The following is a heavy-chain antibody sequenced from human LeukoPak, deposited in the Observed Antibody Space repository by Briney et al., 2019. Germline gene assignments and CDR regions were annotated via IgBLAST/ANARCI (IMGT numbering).Heavy chain of an antibody. CDR3: ARDLRDCGGDCSLLSPDPPDY. D-gene: IGHD2-21*02. J-gene: IGHJ4*02. CDR2: IHHSGST. Sequence: SETLSLTCAVSGGSITSGNWWTWVRQSPGKGLEWIGEIHHSGSTNYNPSLKSRVTISVDTSKNQFSLNLSSVTAADTAVYYCARDLRDCGGDCSLLSPDPPDYWGQGTLVTVSS. CDR1: GGSITSGNW. V-gene: IGHV4-4*02.